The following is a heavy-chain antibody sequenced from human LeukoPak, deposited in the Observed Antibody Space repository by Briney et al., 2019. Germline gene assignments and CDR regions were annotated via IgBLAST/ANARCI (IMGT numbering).Heavy chain of an antibody. CDR1: AGSFSGYY. CDR3: ARRVVVIRDIDY. D-gene: IGHD3-22*01. J-gene: IGHJ4*02. V-gene: IGHV4-34*01. Sequence: SETLSLTCSVYAGSFSGYYWSWIRQPPGKGLEWMGEINHSGSTNYNPSLKSRVTISVDTSKNQFSLKLSSVTAADTAVYYCARRVVVIRDIDYWGQGTLVTVSS. CDR2: INHSGST.